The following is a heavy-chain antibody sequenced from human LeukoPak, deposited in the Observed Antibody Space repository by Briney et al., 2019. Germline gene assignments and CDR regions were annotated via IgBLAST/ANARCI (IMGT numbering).Heavy chain of an antibody. J-gene: IGHJ6*03. V-gene: IGHV3-21*01. CDR3: ARYSEVYYYVDV. D-gene: IGHD2-21*01. CDR2: ISSSRSYI. CDR1: GFTFSSYS. Sequence: GGSLRLSCAASGFTFSSYSMNWVRQAPGKGLEWVSFISSSRSYIYYADSVKGRFTISRDDAKKSLDLQMNSLRAEDTAVYFCARYSEVYYYVDVWGAGTTVIVSS.